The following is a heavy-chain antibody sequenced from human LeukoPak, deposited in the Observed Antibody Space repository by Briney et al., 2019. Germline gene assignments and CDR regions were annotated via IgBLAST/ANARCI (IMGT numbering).Heavy chain of an antibody. J-gene: IGHJ6*02. CDR1: GFTFSSYT. D-gene: IGHD6-19*01. CDR2: LSGSGGGT. Sequence: GGSLRLSCAASGFTFSSYTQNWVRQAPGKGLEWVSALSGSGGGTYYADSVKGRFTISRDNSKNTLYLQMNSLRVDDTAVYYCAKGGWRTGDGMDVWGQGATVTVSS. V-gene: IGHV3-23*01. CDR3: AKGGWRTGDGMDV.